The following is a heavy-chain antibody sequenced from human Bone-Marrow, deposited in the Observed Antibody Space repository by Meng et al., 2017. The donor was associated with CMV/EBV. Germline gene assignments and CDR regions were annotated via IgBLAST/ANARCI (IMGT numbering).Heavy chain of an antibody. J-gene: IGHJ4*02. CDR1: GFTFSSYA. Sequence: GESLKISCAASGFTFSSYAMSWVRQAPGKGLEWVSVIYSGGSSTYYADSVKGRFTISRDNSKNTLYLQMNSLRAEDTAVYYCAKDYFVVVPAAMPGHWGQGTLVTVSS. V-gene: IGHV3-23*03. CDR3: AKDYFVVVPAAMPGH. D-gene: IGHD2-2*01. CDR2: IYSGGSST.